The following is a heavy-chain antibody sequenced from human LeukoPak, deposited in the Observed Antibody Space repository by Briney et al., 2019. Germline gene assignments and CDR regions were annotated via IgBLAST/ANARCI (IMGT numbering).Heavy chain of an antibody. J-gene: IGHJ4*02. Sequence: PGGSLRLSCAASGFTLSSYWMHWVRQAPGKGLVWVSRINSDGSSTSYADSVKGRFTISRDNAKNTLYLQMISLRAEDTAVYYCARVGYYDSSGYDPYRLHWGQGTLVTVSS. CDR1: GFTLSSYW. CDR2: INSDGSST. D-gene: IGHD3-22*01. CDR3: ARVGYYDSSGYDPYRLH. V-gene: IGHV3-74*01.